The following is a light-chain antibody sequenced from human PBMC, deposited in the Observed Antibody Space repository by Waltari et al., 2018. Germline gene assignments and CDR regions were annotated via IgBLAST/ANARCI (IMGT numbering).Light chain of an antibody. J-gene: IGKJ3*01. Sequence: IVLTQSPATLSLSPGERATLTCRASQSVRSSLAWYQQKPGQSPRLLIYDASNRATGIPARFSGSGSGTDFTLTISSLEPEDFAVYYCQHRGHWPPDATFGPGTKVDIK. V-gene: IGKV3-11*01. CDR2: DAS. CDR3: QHRGHWPPDAT. CDR1: QSVRSS.